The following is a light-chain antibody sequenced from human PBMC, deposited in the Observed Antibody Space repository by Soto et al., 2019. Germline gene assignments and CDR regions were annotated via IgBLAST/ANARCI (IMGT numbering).Light chain of an antibody. CDR1: SSDIGAYNF. Sequence: QSALPQPASVSGSPGQSITISCTGTSSDIGAYNFVSWYQQHPGKAPKLMLYDVNIRPSGVSNRYSGSKSGNTASLTISGLQDEDEADYYCTSWTTSTTMIFGGGTKLTVL. V-gene: IGLV2-14*03. CDR3: TSWTTSTTMI. CDR2: DVN. J-gene: IGLJ2*01.